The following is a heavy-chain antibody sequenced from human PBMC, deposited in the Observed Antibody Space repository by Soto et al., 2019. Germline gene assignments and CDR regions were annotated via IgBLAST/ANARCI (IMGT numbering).Heavy chain of an antibody. CDR3: VRQASKVWGAYPQATNF. V-gene: IGHV4-39*01. CDR1: GASINSTSFY. CDR2: IFHSGRT. J-gene: IGHJ4*02. Sequence: QLQLQESGPGLVKSSETLSLTCTVSGASINSTSFYWGWIRQPPGKGLGWIGSIFHSGRTHYNPSLKSRVTLAVDTSRSQVSLEVGSVTAADTAVYYCVRQASKVWGAYPQATNFWGQGTLVTVSS. D-gene: IGHD3-16*02.